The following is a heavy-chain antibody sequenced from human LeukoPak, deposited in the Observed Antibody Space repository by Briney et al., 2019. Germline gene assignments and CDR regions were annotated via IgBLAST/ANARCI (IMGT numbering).Heavy chain of an antibody. CDR2: FDPGDGET. D-gene: IGHD2-2*01. Sequence: ASVKVSCKVSGYTLTELSMDWVRQAPGKGLEWMGGFDPGDGETIYAQKFQGRVTMTEDTSTDTAYMELSSLRSEDTAVYYCATGPPSQYCSSTSCYYNYFDYWGQGTLVTVSS. V-gene: IGHV1-24*01. J-gene: IGHJ4*02. CDR1: GYTLTELS. CDR3: ATGPPSQYCSSTSCYYNYFDY.